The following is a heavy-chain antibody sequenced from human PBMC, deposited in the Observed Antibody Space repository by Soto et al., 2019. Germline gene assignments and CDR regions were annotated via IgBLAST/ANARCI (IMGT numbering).Heavy chain of an antibody. CDR3: ARDRTYYYGSGSPDYYYYGMDV. CDR2: IYPGDSDT. J-gene: IGHJ6*02. V-gene: IGHV5-51*01. D-gene: IGHD3-10*01. CDR1: GYSFTSYW. Sequence: GESLKISCKGCGYSFTSYWIGWVRQMPGKGLEWMGIIYPGDSDTRYSPSFQGQVTISADKSISTAYPQWSSLKASDTAMYYCARDRTYYYGSGSPDYYYYGMDVWGQGTTVTVSS.